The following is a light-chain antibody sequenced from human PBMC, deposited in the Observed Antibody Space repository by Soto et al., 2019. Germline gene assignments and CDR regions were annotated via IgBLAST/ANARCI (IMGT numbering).Light chain of an antibody. CDR3: QRLNSYPLT. CDR1: QGISSY. CDR2: AAS. J-gene: IGKJ4*01. V-gene: IGKV1-9*01. Sequence: QLTQSPSSLSASVGDRVTITCRASQGISSYLAWYQQKPGKAPKLLIYAASTLQSGVPSRFSGSGSGTDFTLTISSPQPEDFATYYCQRLNSYPLTFGGGTKVDIK.